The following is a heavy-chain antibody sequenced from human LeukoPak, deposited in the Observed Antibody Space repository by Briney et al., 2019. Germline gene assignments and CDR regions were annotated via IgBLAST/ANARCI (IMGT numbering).Heavy chain of an antibody. CDR3: ARGPIAGKFDY. D-gene: IGHD6-13*01. J-gene: IGHJ4*02. CDR1: GFTFSTYG. Sequence: GGSLRLSCTASGFTFSTYGMHWVRQAPGKGLEWVSSISSSSSYIYYADSVKGRFTISRDNAKNSLYLQMNSLRTEDTAVYYCARGPIAGKFDYWGQGTLVTVSS. CDR2: ISSSSSYI. V-gene: IGHV3-21*01.